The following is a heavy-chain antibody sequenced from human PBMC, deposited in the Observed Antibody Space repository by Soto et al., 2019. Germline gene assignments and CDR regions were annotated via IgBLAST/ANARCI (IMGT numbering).Heavy chain of an antibody. CDR2: INTDATST. Sequence: GGSLRLSCAASGFTFSNYWMHWVRQAPGKGLVWVSRINTDATSTTYADSVKGRFTLSRDNAKKTLYLQMNSLRAEDTAVYYCARGSTVTHDYWGQGTLVTVSS. CDR3: ARGSTVTHDY. V-gene: IGHV3-74*01. J-gene: IGHJ4*02. CDR1: GFTFSNYW. D-gene: IGHD4-4*01.